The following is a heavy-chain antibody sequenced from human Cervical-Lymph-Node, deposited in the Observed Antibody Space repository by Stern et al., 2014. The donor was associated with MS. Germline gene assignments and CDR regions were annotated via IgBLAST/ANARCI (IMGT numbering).Heavy chain of an antibody. CDR2: IMPLLGTA. CDR3: ARHQAGIAAN. V-gene: IGHV1-69*19. J-gene: IGHJ4*02. Sequence: QVQLVQSGAEVKRPESSVKVSCKTSGGSLSNLDISWVRQAPGQGLEWVGEIMPLLGTAHYAQKFKGRLTITADDSTSTVYMELSSLKSEDTAIYFCARHQAGIAANWGQGTLVTVTS. CDR1: GGSLSNLD. D-gene: IGHD6-13*01.